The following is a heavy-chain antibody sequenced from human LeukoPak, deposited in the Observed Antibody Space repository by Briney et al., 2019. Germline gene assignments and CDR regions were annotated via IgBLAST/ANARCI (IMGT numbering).Heavy chain of an antibody. CDR1: GFTFSSCA. CDR2: IGGSGEMT. D-gene: IGHD4-17*01. J-gene: IGHJ4*02. V-gene: IGHV3-23*01. CDR3: AQLTTR. Sequence: GGSLRLSCAVSGFTFSSCAMTWVRQAPGKGLEWVSGIGGSGEMTNYADSVKGRFTISRDNSKNTLYLQMNSLRVEDTAVYYCAQLTTRWGQGTLVTVSS.